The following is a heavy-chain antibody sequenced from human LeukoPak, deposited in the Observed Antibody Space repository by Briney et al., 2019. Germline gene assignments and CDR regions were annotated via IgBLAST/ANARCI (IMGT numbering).Heavy chain of an antibody. V-gene: IGHV3-48*04. D-gene: IGHD5-12*01. CDR3: SRDHRYAFDN. CDR2: VGVSSGNT. J-gene: IGHJ4*02. Sequence: GGSLRLSCAASGFTFIDYSMNWVRQAPGKGLEWISYVGVSSGNTKYADSVKGRFTISGDSAKNSVFLQMNSLRVEDTAVYYCSRDHRYAFDNWGQGTLVTVSS. CDR1: GFTFIDYS.